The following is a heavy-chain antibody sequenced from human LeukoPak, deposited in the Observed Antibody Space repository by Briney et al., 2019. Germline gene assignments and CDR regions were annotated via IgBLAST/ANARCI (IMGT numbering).Heavy chain of an antibody. J-gene: IGHJ4*02. CDR3: ARDLYYYDSYTGLGFDY. CDR1: GYTFTSYY. CDR2: INPSGGST. D-gene: IGHD3-22*01. V-gene: IGHV1-46*01. Sequence: ASVKVSCKASGYTFTSYYMHWVRQAPGQWLVWMGIINPSGGSTSYAQKFQGRVTMTRDTSTSTVYMELSSLRSEDTAVYYCARDLYYYDSYTGLGFDYWGQGTLVTVSS.